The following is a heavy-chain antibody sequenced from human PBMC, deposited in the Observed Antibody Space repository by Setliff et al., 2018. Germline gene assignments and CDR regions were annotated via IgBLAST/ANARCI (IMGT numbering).Heavy chain of an antibody. CDR1: GYTFTSYG. CDR2: INPSSGRT. Sequence: GASVKVSCKASGYTFTSYGISWVRQAPGQGLEWMGTINPSSGRTSYAQKFQGRVTMTRDTSTSTVYMDMSSLRSEDTAVYYCARHNAGWYYFDYWGQGTLVTVSS. J-gene: IGHJ4*02. V-gene: IGHV1-46*01. CDR3: ARHNAGWYYFDY. D-gene: IGHD6-19*01.